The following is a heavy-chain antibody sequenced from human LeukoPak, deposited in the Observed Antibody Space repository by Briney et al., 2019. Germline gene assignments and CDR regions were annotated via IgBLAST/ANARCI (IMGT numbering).Heavy chain of an antibody. Sequence: GEPLQIPSKASGYSSTSFWIGWVRHMPPKGREWMGFIYSGDSDTRYTPSFQGQVTISADKSISTVYLQWSSLRAADTALYYCGRRRGSVSYYMDLYFDYWGQGILVTVSS. D-gene: IGHD3-10*01. CDR1: GYSSTSFW. V-gene: IGHV5-51*01. CDR3: GRRRGSVSYYMDLYFDY. CDR2: IYSGDSDT. J-gene: IGHJ4*02.